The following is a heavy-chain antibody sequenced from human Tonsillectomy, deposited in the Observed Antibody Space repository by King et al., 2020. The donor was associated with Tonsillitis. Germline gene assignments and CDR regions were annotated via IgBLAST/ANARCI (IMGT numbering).Heavy chain of an antibody. CDR3: ARGSLGFQH. Sequence: VQLVESGGGLVQPGGSLRLSCAASGFTFSSYWMGWVRQAPGEGLEWVANIKQDGSEKSYVDSVKGRFTISRDNAKNSLYLQMNSLRAEDTAVYFCARGSLGFQHWGQGTLVSVSS. V-gene: IGHV3-7*03. CDR1: GFTFSSYW. D-gene: IGHD3-16*01. CDR2: IKQDGSEK. J-gene: IGHJ1*01.